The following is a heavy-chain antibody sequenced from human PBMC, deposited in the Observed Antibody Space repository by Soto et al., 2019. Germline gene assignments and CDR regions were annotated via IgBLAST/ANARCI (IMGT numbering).Heavy chain of an antibody. V-gene: IGHV1-18*01. D-gene: IGHD6-19*01. CDR2: ISAYNGNT. CDR1: GYTFTSYG. Sequence: ASVKVSCKASGYTFTSYGISWVRQAPGQGLEWMGWISAYNGNTNYAQKLQGRVTMTTDTSTSTAYMELRSLRSDVTAVYYCARITAVAGTADYWGQGTLVTVSS. CDR3: ARITAVAGTADY. J-gene: IGHJ4*02.